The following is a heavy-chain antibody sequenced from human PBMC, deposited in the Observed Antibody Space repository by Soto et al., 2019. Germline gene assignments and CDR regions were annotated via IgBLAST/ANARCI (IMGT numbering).Heavy chain of an antibody. CDR1: GGSVSSGSYY. J-gene: IGHJ4*02. V-gene: IGHV4-61*01. Sequence: SETLSLTCTVSGGSVSSGSYYWSWIRQPPGKGLEWIGYIHYSGTTSFFPSYNPSLRSRVTISEDTSKNQFSLKLLSVTTADTAVYFCAAGEASSRNLAPYYLDFWGQGTLVTVSS. CDR3: AAGEASSRNLAPYYLDF. D-gene: IGHD6-13*01. CDR2: IHYSGTT.